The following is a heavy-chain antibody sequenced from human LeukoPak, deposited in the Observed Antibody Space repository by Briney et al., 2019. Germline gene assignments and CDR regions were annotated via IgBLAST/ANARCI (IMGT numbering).Heavy chain of an antibody. CDR2: ISGSGGST. Sequence: GGSLRLSCAASGFTFSSYAMSWVRQAPGKGLEWVSAISGSGGSTYYADSAKGRFTISRDNSKNTLYLQMNSLRAKDTAVYYCAKDSMEWLYYFDYWGQGTLVTVSS. J-gene: IGHJ4*02. V-gene: IGHV3-23*01. CDR1: GFTFSSYA. CDR3: AKDSMEWLYYFDY. D-gene: IGHD3-3*01.